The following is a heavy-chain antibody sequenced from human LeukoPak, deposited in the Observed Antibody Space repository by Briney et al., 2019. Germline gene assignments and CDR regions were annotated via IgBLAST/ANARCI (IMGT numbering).Heavy chain of an antibody. V-gene: IGHV4-39*02. CDR2: IYFSGST. D-gene: IGHD6-13*01. J-gene: IGHJ4*02. Sequence: SETLSLTCTVSGGSMSGSGDYWVWIRQPPGKPLGWIGSIYFSGSTHYSPSLKSRLTISVDTPKKQFSLKLTPVTAEDTAVYYCAKERSSWYYFDYWGQGTLVTVSS. CDR1: GGSMSGSGDY. CDR3: AKERSSWYYFDY.